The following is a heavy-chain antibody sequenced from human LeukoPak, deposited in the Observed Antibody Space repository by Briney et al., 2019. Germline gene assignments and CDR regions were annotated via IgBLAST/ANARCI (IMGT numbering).Heavy chain of an antibody. Sequence: GGSLRLSCAASGFTFSSYSMNWVRQAPGKGLEWVSYISSSSTIYYADSVKGRFTISRDNAKNSLYLQMNSLRAEDTAVYYCARDPSYALTYPEWAFDIWGQGTMVIVSS. CDR2: ISSSSTI. CDR1: GFTFSSYS. D-gene: IGHD3-3*01. CDR3: ARDPSYALTYPEWAFDI. J-gene: IGHJ3*02. V-gene: IGHV3-48*01.